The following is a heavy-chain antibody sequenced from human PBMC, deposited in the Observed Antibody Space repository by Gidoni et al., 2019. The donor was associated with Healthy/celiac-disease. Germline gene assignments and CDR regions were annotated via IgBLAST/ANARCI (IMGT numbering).Heavy chain of an antibody. CDR3: GRYTITMVRGGAGAFDI. CDR2: IDYGGST. J-gene: IGHJ3*02. D-gene: IGHD3-10*01. Sequence: QVQLQESGPGLVKPSQTLSPTCTVPGGSISSAGYYWSWIRQHPGKGLEWIGYIDYGGSTYYNPSLKSRVTLSVDTSKNQFSLKLSSVTAADTAVYYCGRYTITMVRGGAGAFDIWGQGTMVTVSS. V-gene: IGHV4-31*03. CDR1: GGSISSAGYY.